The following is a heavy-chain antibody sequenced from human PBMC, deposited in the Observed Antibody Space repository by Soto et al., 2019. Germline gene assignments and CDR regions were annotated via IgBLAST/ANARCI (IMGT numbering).Heavy chain of an antibody. V-gene: IGHV4-34*01. CDR2: INHSGST. CDR1: GGSFSGYY. D-gene: IGHD5-18*01. J-gene: IGHJ4*02. Sequence: PSETLSLTCAVFGGSFSGYYWSWIRQPPGKGLEWIGEINHSGSTNYNPSLKSRVTISVDTSKNQFSLKLSSVTAADTAVYYCARGPQGDTGPYYFDYWGQGTLVTVSS. CDR3: ARGPQGDTGPYYFDY.